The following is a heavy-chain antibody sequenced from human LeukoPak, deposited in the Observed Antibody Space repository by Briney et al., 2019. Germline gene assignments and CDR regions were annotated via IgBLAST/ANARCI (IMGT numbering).Heavy chain of an antibody. D-gene: IGHD3-22*01. V-gene: IGHV4-31*03. CDR2: IYYSGST. J-gene: IGHJ4*02. Sequence: PSETLSLTCTVSGGSISSGGYYWSWIRQHPGKGLEWIGYIYYSGSTYYNPSLKSRVTISVDTSKNQFSLKLSSVTAADTAVYYCATRNYDSSGYHIWGQGTLVTVSS. CDR1: GGSISSGGYY. CDR3: ATRNYDSSGYHI.